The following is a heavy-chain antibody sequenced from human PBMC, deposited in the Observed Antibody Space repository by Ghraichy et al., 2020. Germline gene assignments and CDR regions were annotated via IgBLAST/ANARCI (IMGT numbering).Heavy chain of an antibody. Sequence: GESLNISCAASGFTLDSCAVSWVRQATGKGPEWVSAIGGVVDYTYYADSVKGRFTISRDISRHTLYLQMNSLRAEDTAIYYCAKTPHPSRPTVTTHWGQGALFTVSS. CDR2: IGGVVDYT. V-gene: IGHV3-23*01. CDR1: GFTLDSCA. D-gene: IGHD4-17*01. J-gene: IGHJ4*02. CDR3: AKTPHPSRPTVTTH.